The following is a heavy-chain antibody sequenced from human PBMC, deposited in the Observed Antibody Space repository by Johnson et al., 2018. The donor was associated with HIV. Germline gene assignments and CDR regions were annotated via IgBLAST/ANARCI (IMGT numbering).Heavy chain of an antibody. CDR2: ISGGGGGST. D-gene: IGHD6-13*01. CDR3: ARDEAAASFPTRAFDI. J-gene: IGHJ3*02. V-gene: IGHV3-23*04. Sequence: EVQLVESGGGVVQPGRSLRLSCATSGFTFSNYAMNWVRQAPGKGLEWVSAISGGGGGSTHYRDSVKGRFTISRDNSKNTLYLKMNRLRAEDTAVYYCARDEAAASFPTRAFDIWGQGTMVTVSS. CDR1: GFTFSNYA.